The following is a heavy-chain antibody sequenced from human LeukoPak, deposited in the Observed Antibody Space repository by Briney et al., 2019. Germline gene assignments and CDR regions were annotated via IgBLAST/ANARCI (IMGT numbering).Heavy chain of an antibody. J-gene: IGHJ4*02. CDR2: ISGSGGST. CDR3: AKGQGIAAAAVDY. Sequence: GGSLRLSCAASGFTFSSYAMSWVRQAPGKGLDWVSAISGSGGSTYYADSVKGRITISRDNSKNTLYMQMISLRAEDTDVYYCAKGQGIAAAAVDYWGKGTLVTVSS. CDR1: GFTFSSYA. D-gene: IGHD6-13*01. V-gene: IGHV3-23*01.